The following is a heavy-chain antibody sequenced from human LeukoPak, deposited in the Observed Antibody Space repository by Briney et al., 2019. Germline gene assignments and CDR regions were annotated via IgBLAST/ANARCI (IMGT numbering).Heavy chain of an antibody. J-gene: IGHJ4*02. D-gene: IGHD5-12*01. CDR2: ISGSGSST. CDR1: GFTFNIYA. CDR3: AKDQHGYDKSIDY. V-gene: IGHV3-23*01. Sequence: PGGSLRLSCAASGFTFNIYAMNWVRQASGKGLEWVSTISGSGSSTYYADSVKGRFTISRDNSKNTLYLQMNSLRAEDTAVYFCAKDQHGYDKSIDYWGQGTLVTVSS.